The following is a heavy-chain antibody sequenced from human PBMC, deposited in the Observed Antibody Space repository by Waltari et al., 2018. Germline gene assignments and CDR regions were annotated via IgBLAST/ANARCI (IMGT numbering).Heavy chain of an antibody. Sequence: EVQLVESGGGLVKPGGSLRLSCAASGFTFSSYSMNWVRQAPGKGLEWVSSISSSSSYIYYADALKGRFTISGDNAKNSLYLQMNSLRAEDTAVYYCARDPPPNRPGIAVAGTDYWGQGTLVIVSS. J-gene: IGHJ4*02. CDR1: GFTFSSYS. CDR2: ISSSSSYI. V-gene: IGHV3-21*01. CDR3: ARDPPPNRPGIAVAGTDY. D-gene: IGHD6-19*01.